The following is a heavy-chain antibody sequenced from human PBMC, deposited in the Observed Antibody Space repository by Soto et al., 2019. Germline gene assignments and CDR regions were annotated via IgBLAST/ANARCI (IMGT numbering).Heavy chain of an antibody. J-gene: IGHJ5*02. CDR1: GGSVSSGSYY. CDR2: IYYSGST. D-gene: IGHD3-9*01. Sequence: SETLSLTCTVSGGSVSSGSYYWSWIRRPPGKGLEWIGYIYYSGSTNYNPSLKSRVTISVDTSKNQFSLKLSSVTAADTAVYYCARERQLRYFDWPRSNWFDHWGQGTLVTVS. V-gene: IGHV4-61*01. CDR3: ARERQLRYFDWPRSNWFDH.